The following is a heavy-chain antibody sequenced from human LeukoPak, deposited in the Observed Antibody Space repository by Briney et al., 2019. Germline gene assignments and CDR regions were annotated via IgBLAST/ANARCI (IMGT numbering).Heavy chain of an antibody. J-gene: IGHJ4*02. CDR1: GGSISSYY. V-gene: IGHV4-59*12. CDR3: ARMVTTLNFDY. CDR2: IYYSGST. D-gene: IGHD4-17*01. Sequence: SETLSLTSTVSGGSISSYYWSWIRQPPGKGLEWIGYIYYSGSTNYNPSLKSRVTMSVDTSKNQFSLKLSSVTAADTAVYYCARMVTTLNFDYWGQGTLVTVSS.